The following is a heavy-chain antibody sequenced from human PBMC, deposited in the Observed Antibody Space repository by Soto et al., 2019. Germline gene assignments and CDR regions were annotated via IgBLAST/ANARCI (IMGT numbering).Heavy chain of an antibody. Sequence: QVQLVQSGAEVKKPGSSVKVSCKVSGDTFSNYVISWVRQAPGQGLEWMGRTIPVLGVTSYAQKLQGRVTIVADESTSTVYMDLTSLGSEDTAVYYCASIVVTTRDYQFHYGVDVWGQGTAVTVSS. D-gene: IGHD1-1*01. CDR1: GDTFSNYV. V-gene: IGHV1-69*04. J-gene: IGHJ6*02. CDR3: ASIVVTTRDYQFHYGVDV. CDR2: TIPVLGVT.